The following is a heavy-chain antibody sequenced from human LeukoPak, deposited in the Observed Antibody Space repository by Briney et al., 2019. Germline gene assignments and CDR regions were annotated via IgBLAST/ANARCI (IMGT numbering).Heavy chain of an antibody. J-gene: IGHJ4*02. V-gene: IGHV3-43D*03. CDR2: ITWDAGST. Sequence: TGGSLRLSCAASGFPFDDYAMHWVRQSPGKGLEWVSLITWDAGSTYYADSVKGRFTISRDNSKNSLYLQMNSLRAEDTALYYCAKGTSSWYEFDYWGQGTLVTVSS. CDR3: AKGTSSWYEFDY. CDR1: GFPFDDYA. D-gene: IGHD6-13*01.